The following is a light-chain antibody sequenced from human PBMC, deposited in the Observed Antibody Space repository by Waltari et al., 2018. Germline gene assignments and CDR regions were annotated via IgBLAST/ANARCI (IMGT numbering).Light chain of an antibody. J-gene: IGKJ4*01. CDR2: DVS. Sequence: DIVLTQSPATLSLSPGERATLSCRASQSVANYFAWYQQKPGQAPRLLIYDVSNRATDIPARFSGSGFATDVTLTSSDLKPEDIAVYYCQQRNKWPVTFGGGTKVEIK. CDR1: QSVANY. CDR3: QQRNKWPVT. V-gene: IGKV3-11*01.